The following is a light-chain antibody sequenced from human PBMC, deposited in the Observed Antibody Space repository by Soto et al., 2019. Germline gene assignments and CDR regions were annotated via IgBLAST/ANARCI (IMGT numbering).Light chain of an antibody. CDR2: SNN. J-gene: IGLJ2*01. V-gene: IGLV1-44*01. CDR3: AAWDGSLNGVL. CDR1: RSNIGSNT. Sequence: QSVLTQPPSASGTPGQRVTISCSGSRSNIGSNTVSWYQQRPGTAPKVLIYSNNQRPSGVPDRFSGSRSGTSASLAISGLQSEDEADYYCAAWDGSLNGVLFGGGTKLTVL.